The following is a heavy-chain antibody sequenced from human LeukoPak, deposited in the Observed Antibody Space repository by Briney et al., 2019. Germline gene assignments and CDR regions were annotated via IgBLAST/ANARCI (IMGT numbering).Heavy chain of an antibody. V-gene: IGHV1-69*04. CDR3: AREEVYNYYDSSGYTLGY. J-gene: IGHJ4*02. CDR2: IIPILGIA. D-gene: IGHD3-22*01. CDR1: GGTFSSYA. Sequence: SVKVSCKASGGTFSSYAISWVRQAPGQGLEWMGRIIPILGIANYAQKFQGRVTITADKSTSTAYMELSSLRSEDTAVYYCAREEVYNYYDSSGYTLGYWGQGTLVTVSS.